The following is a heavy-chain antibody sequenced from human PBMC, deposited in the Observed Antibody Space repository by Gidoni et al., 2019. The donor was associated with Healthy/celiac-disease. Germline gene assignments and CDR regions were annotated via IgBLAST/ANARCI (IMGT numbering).Heavy chain of an antibody. CDR2: ISSSGSTI. CDR1: GFTFRDYY. V-gene: IGHV3-11*01. J-gene: IGHJ1*01. CDR3: ARVFGSWYVAEYFQH. D-gene: IGHD6-13*01. Sequence: QVQLVESGGGLVKPGGSMRLACEASGFTFRDYYMSWIRPAPGKGLEWVSYISSSGSTIYYADSVKGRFTIPRDNAKNSLYLQMNSLRAEDTAVYYCARVFGSWYVAEYFQHWGQGTLVTVSS.